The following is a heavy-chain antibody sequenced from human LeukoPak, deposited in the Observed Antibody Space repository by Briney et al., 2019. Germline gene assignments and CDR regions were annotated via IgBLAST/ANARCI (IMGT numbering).Heavy chain of an antibody. J-gene: IGHJ4*02. CDR2: IGIRGDT. V-gene: IGHV3-13*01. Sequence: GGSLRLSCAASGFTFIDYDMHWVRQVIGKGLEGVSAIGIRGDTHYSGSVKGRFTISGENDESSLYLQMNSLRAEDTAVYYCARGGIQVSGIDEFDYWGQGTLVTVSS. CDR3: ARGGIQVSGIDEFDY. D-gene: IGHD6-19*01. CDR1: GFTFIDYD.